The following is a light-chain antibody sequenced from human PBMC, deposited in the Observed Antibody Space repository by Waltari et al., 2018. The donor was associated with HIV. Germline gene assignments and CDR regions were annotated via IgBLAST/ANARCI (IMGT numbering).Light chain of an antibody. CDR3: CSYAGNSDVV. CDR2: DVN. Sequence: QSALTQPHSVSGSPGQSVTIPCTGTSSVIGGFNYVPWYQQFPGKPPSVIIHDVNKRPSGVPDRFTGSKSGNTASLTISGLQTDDEATYYCCSYAGNSDVVFGGGTTLTVL. V-gene: IGLV2-11*01. CDR1: SSVIGGFNY. J-gene: IGLJ2*01.